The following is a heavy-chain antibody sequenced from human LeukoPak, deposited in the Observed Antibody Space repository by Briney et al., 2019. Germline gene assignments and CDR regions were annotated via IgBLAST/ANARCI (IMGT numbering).Heavy chain of an antibody. CDR3: ARGRGGETPYYFDY. CDR1: GFTFNSYA. CDR2: ISYDGSNK. D-gene: IGHD3-10*01. V-gene: IGHV3-30*04. Sequence: PGGSLRLSCAASGFTFNSYALHWVRQAPGQGLEWLAVISYDGSNKYYADSVKGRFTISRDNSKNTLYLQMNSLRAEDTAVYYCARGRGGETPYYFDYLGQGTLVTVSS. J-gene: IGHJ4*02.